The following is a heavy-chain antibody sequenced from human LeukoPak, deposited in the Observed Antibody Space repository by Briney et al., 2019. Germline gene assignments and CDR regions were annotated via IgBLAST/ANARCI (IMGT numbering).Heavy chain of an antibody. CDR2: IIPIFGTA. Sequence: GASVKVSCKASGGTFSSYAISWVRQAPGQGLEWMGGIIPIFGTANYAQKFQGRVTITADESTSTAYVELSSLRSEDTAVYYCAREPFYLDTAMVTYYYGMDVWGQGTTVTVSS. D-gene: IGHD5-18*01. CDR3: AREPFYLDTAMVTYYYGMDV. V-gene: IGHV1-69*13. CDR1: GGTFSSYA. J-gene: IGHJ6*02.